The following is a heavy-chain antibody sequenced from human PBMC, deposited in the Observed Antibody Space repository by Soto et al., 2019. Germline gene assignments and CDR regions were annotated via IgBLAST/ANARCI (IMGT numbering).Heavy chain of an antibody. CDR2: ISGSGGNT. D-gene: IGHD5-12*01. V-gene: IGHV3-23*01. CDR3: TKGLYSVYGPFDY. Sequence: GGSLRLSCAASGFTFSTFAMSWVRQAPGKGLEWVSAISGSGGNTYYADSVKGRFTISRDNSKNTLYLQMNSLRAEDTAVYYFTKGLYSVYGPFDYWGQGTLVTVSS. J-gene: IGHJ4*02. CDR1: GFTFSTFA.